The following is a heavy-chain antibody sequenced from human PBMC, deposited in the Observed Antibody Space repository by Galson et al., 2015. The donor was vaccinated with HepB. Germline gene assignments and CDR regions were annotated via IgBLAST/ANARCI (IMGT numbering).Heavy chain of an antibody. J-gene: IGHJ4*02. Sequence: SVKVSCKASGYTFTSYVISWVRQAPGQGLEWLGRISGYNGHTNYAQNLQNKVTMTTDTSTSTAYLELRRLKSDDTVIYYCARGGTGSDYWGQGTLVTVSS. CDR1: GYTFTSYV. CDR3: ARGGTGSDY. V-gene: IGHV1-18*04. CDR2: ISGYNGHT. D-gene: IGHD6-19*01.